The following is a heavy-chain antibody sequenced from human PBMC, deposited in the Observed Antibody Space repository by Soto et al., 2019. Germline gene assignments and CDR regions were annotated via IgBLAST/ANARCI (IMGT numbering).Heavy chain of an antibody. CDR1: GFTFSSYS. D-gene: IGHD3-10*01. CDR3: ARDTRITMVRGVKYYYGMDV. CDR2: ISSSSSYI. J-gene: IGHJ6*02. V-gene: IGHV3-21*01. Sequence: GGSLRLSCAASGFTFSSYSMNWVRQAPGKGLEWVSSISSSSSYIYYADSVKGRFTISRDNAKNSLYLQMNSLRAEDTAVYYCARDTRITMVRGVKYYYGMDVCRQGPMVTVSS.